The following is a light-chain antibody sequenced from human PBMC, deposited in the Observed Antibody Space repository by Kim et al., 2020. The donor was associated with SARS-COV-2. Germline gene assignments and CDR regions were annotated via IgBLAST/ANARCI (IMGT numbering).Light chain of an antibody. J-gene: IGLJ1*01. Sequence: GRRVTISCSGSSTNIGSNYVYWYQQLPGTPPKLLIYRNNQRPSGVPDRFSGSKSGTSASLAISGLRSEDEAEYYCAAWDDSLSGYVFGTGTKVTVL. CDR2: RNN. V-gene: IGLV1-47*01. CDR1: STNIGSNY. CDR3: AAWDDSLSGYV.